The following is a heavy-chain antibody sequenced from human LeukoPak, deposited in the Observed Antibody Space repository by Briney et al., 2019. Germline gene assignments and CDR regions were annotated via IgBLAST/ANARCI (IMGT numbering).Heavy chain of an antibody. CDR3: AKDRYSYAFEYSDS. CDR1: GFTFSSYG. CDR2: ISNDGSKK. Sequence: GGSLRLSCAASGFTFSSYGMHWVRQAPGKGLEWVAVISNDGSKKHYADSVKGRFTISRDNSKNTLSLQVSSLRAEDTAVYYCAKDRYSYAFEYSDSWGQGTLVTVSS. J-gene: IGHJ4*02. V-gene: IGHV3-30*18. D-gene: IGHD5-18*01.